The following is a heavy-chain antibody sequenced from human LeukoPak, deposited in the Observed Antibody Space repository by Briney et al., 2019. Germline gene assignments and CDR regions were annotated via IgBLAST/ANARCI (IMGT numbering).Heavy chain of an antibody. Sequence: GGSLRLSCAASGFTFSSYAMSWVRQAPGKGLEWVSAISGSGGSTYYADSVKGRFTISRDNSKNTLYLQMNSLRAEDTAVYYCAKDGDSSGWLYNIYFDYWGQGTLVTVSS. CDR3: AKDGDSSGWLYNIYFDY. J-gene: IGHJ4*02. D-gene: IGHD6-19*01. CDR1: GFTFSSYA. CDR2: ISGSGGST. V-gene: IGHV3-23*01.